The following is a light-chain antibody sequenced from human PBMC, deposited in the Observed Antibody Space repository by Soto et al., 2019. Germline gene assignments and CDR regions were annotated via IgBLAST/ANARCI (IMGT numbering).Light chain of an antibody. CDR3: QQYYRPWT. Sequence: DIVMTQSPDSLAVSLGERATINCKSSQSVLYSSNNKNYLAWYQQKPGQPPKLLIYWASTRESGVPDRFSVSVSGTDFTITISSLQAEDVAVYDCQQYYRPWTFGQGTKVEIK. J-gene: IGKJ1*01. CDR2: WAS. CDR1: QSVLYSSNNKNY. V-gene: IGKV4-1*01.